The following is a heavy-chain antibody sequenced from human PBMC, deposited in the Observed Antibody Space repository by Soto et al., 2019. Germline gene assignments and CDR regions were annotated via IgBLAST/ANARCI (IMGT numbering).Heavy chain of an antibody. Sequence: GGSLRLSCAASGFTFSSYAMSWVRQAPGKGLEWVSAISGSGGSTYYADSVKGRFTISRDNSKNTLYLQMNSLRAEDTAVYYCAKVRGRSSSWFLDWYFDLWGRGTLVTVSS. CDR3: AKVRGRSSSWFLDWYFDL. D-gene: IGHD6-13*01. V-gene: IGHV3-23*01. CDR2: ISGSGGST. CDR1: GFTFSSYA. J-gene: IGHJ2*01.